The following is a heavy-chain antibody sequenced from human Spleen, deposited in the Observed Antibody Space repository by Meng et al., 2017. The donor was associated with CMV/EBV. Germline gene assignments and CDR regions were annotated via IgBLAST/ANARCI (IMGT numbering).Heavy chain of an antibody. J-gene: IGHJ4*02. CDR1: GGSFSGYY. D-gene: IGHD6-6*01. CDR3: ARGGQDSSSGFI. CDR2: ISPSGST. V-gene: IGHV4-34*01. Sequence: SETLSLTCAVYGGSFSGYYWTWIRQPPGTGLEWIGEISPSGSTNYNPSLKSRITISVDTLKSQFSLKLNSVTAADTATYYCARGGQDSSSGFIWGQGTLVTVSS.